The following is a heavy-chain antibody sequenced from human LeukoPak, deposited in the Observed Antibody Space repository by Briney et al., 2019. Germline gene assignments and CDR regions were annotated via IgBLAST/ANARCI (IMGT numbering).Heavy chain of an antibody. CDR1: GFTVSSNY. CDR2: IYSGGST. Sequence: GGSLRLSCAASGFTVSSNYMSWVRQAPGKGLEWVSVIYSGGSTYYADSVKGRFTISRDNSKNTLYLQMNSLRAEDTAVYYCARDSGLTTEDYWGRATLATVSS. D-gene: IGHD4-11*01. V-gene: IGHV3-53*01. CDR3: ARDSGLTTEDY. J-gene: IGHJ4*02.